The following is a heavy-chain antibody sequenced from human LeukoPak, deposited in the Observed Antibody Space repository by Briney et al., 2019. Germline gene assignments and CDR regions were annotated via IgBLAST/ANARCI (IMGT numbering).Heavy chain of an antibody. V-gene: IGHV3-53*01. CDR2: IYSGGST. J-gene: IGHJ4*02. CDR1: GFTFSSYA. Sequence: GGSLRVSCAASGFTFSSYAMSWVRQAPGKGLEWVSVIYSGGSTYYADSVKGRFTISRDNSKNTLYLQMNSLRAEDTAVYYCTVYDFWSGYFDYWGQGTLVTVSS. D-gene: IGHD3-3*01. CDR3: TVYDFWSGYFDY.